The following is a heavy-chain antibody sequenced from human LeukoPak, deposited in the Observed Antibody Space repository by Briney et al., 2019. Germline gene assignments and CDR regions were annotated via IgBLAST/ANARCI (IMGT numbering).Heavy chain of an antibody. D-gene: IGHD1-26*01. Sequence: GGSLRLFCAASGFTFSSYGMHWVRQAPGKGLEWVAVISYDGSNKYYADSVKGRFTISRDNSKNTLYLQMNSLRAEDTAVYYCAPKGLRMGATTTSDYWGQGTLVTVSS. CDR3: APKGLRMGATTTSDY. CDR1: GFTFSSYG. J-gene: IGHJ4*02. V-gene: IGHV3-30*03. CDR2: ISYDGSNK.